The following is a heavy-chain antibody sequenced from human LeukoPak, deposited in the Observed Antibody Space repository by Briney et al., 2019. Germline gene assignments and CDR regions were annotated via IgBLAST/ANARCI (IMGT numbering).Heavy chain of an antibody. CDR1: GFTFSSYG. Sequence: PGRSLRLSCAASGFTFSSYGMHWVRQAPGKGLEWVAVIWYDGSNKYYADSVKGRFTISRDNSKNTLYLQMNSLRAEDTAVYYCARDPDSSSSFPYNWFDPWGQGTLVTVSS. CDR2: IWYDGSNK. J-gene: IGHJ5*02. V-gene: IGHV3-33*08. CDR3: ARDPDSSSSFPYNWFDP. D-gene: IGHD6-13*01.